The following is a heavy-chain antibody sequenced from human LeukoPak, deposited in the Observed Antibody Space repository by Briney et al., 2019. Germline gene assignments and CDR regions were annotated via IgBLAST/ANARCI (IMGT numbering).Heavy chain of an antibody. D-gene: IGHD7-27*01. CDR2: IYYSGST. J-gene: IGHJ4*02. Sequence: SETLSLTCTVSGGSISSYYWSWIRQHPGKGLEWIGYIYYSGSTYYNPSLKSRVTMSIDTSKTQFSLNLSSVTAADTAVYYCARGNWGSGSFDYWGQGTLVTVSS. CDR3: ARGNWGSGSFDY. CDR1: GGSISSYY. V-gene: IGHV4-31*03.